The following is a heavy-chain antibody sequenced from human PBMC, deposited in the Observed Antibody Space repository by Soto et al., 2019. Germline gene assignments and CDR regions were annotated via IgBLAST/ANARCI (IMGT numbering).Heavy chain of an antibody. J-gene: IGHJ6*02. CDR2: IYYSGST. CDR3: ARNRRYYYGSGSYYPSLYYYYGMDV. CDR1: GDSVSSSSYY. D-gene: IGHD3-10*01. Sequence: PSETLSLTCTVSGDSVSSSSYYWDWIRQPPGKGLEWIASIYYSGSTYYKPSLKSRVTISVDTSKNQFSLKLSSVTTADTAVYYCARNRRYYYGSGSYYPSLYYYYGMDVWGQGTTVTVSS. V-gene: IGHV4-39*07.